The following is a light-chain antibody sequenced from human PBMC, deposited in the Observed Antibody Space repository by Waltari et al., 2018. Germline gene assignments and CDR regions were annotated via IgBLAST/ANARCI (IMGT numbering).Light chain of an antibody. V-gene: IGKV3-15*01. CDR1: QSVSSN. J-gene: IGKJ2*03. CDR3: QQYNNWPPYS. Sequence: EIVMTQSPATLSVSPGERGTLSCRASQSVSSNLAWYQQKPGQAPRLLIYRASTRATGVPARFSGSGSGTEFTLTISSLQSEDFAVYFCQQYNNWPPYSFGQGTKLEIK. CDR2: RAS.